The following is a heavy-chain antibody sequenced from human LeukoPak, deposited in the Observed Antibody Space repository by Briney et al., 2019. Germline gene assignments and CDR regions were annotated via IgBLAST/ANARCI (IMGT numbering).Heavy chain of an antibody. CDR3: ASGNTIFGVVS. V-gene: IGHV4-39*07. D-gene: IGHD3-3*01. CDR2: IYDTEST. Sequence: PSETLSLTCTVSGGSISGSSYYWGWIRQPPGKGLEWIGSIYDTESTYYNPSLKSRVTISVDTSKNQFSLKLSSVTAADTAVYYCASGNTIFGVVSWGQGALVTVSS. J-gene: IGHJ5*02. CDR1: GGSISGSSYY.